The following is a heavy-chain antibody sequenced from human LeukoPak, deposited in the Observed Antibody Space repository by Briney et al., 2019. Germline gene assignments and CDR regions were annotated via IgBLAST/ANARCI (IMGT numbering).Heavy chain of an antibody. J-gene: IGHJ4*02. D-gene: IGHD3-9*01. CDR1: GYTFTGYY. CDR2: INPNSGGT. Sequence: ASVKVSCKASGYTFTGYYMHWVRQAPGQGLEWMGWINPNSGGTNYAQKFQGRVTMTRDTSISTAYMELSRLRSDDTAVYYCASSRDPLLRYFDRLLLPLDYWGQGTLVTVSS. V-gene: IGHV1-2*02. CDR3: ASSRDPLLRYFDRLLLPLDY.